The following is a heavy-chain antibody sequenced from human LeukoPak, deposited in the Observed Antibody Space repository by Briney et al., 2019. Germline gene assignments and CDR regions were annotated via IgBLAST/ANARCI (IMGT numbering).Heavy chain of an antibody. V-gene: IGHV3-15*01. CDR1: GFTVSSNY. Sequence: PGGSLRLSCTASGFTVSSNYMSWVRQAPGKGLEWVGLIKNKHEHQATDYAAPVRERFIITRDDSSSTLFLQMNSLKTEDTAVYYCVTDANRILGARGTGYWGQGILVTVSS. D-gene: IGHD1-26*01. CDR3: VTDANRILGARGTGY. CDR2: IKNKHEHQAT. J-gene: IGHJ4*02.